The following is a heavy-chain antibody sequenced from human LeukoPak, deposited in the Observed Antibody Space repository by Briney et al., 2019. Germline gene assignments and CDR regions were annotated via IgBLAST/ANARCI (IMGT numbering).Heavy chain of an antibody. CDR2: IFPGDSNI. D-gene: IGHD2-2*01. CDR1: GYSFSNYW. CDR3: ARDHYCYSTSCYFDY. Sequence: GESLKISCRASGYSFSNYWVGWVRQLPGKGMEYVGIIFPGDSNISYNPSFQGQATMSVDRSTNTAYLQWSSLKASDSAMYYCARDHYCYSTSCYFDYWGQGTLVTVSS. V-gene: IGHV5-51*01. J-gene: IGHJ4*02.